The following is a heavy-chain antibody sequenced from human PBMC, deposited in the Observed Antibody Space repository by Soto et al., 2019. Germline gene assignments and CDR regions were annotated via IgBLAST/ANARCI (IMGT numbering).Heavy chain of an antibody. Sequence: QVQLVQSGAEVKKPGASVKVSCKASGYTFTSYDINWVRQAPGQGLEWVGWMTPNSGDTGYAQTFQGRVTLTRDTSRNTAYIEPSSLTSEDTAVYYFSRNLYNTGSFDHWGQGTLVTVSS. V-gene: IGHV1-8*02. CDR3: SRNLYNTGSFDH. CDR2: MTPNSGDT. CDR1: GYTFTSYD. J-gene: IGHJ4*02. D-gene: IGHD1-20*01.